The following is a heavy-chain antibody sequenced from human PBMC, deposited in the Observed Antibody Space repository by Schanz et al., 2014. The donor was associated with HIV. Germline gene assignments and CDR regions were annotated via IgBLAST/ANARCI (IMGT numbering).Heavy chain of an antibody. J-gene: IGHJ2*01. CDR3: AALHHSVVVTATLLDWYFDL. CDR1: GGTFSNYA. CDR2: INTASGGT. Sequence: QVQLVQSGAEVKKPGSSVKVSCKASGGTFSNYAISWVRQAPGQGLEWMGWINTASGGTETAHQFQDRLTLTTQTSTGTAYMELRSLRSDDTAVYYCAALHHSVVVTATLLDWYFDLWGRGTLVTVSS. V-gene: IGHV1-69*06. D-gene: IGHD2-21*02.